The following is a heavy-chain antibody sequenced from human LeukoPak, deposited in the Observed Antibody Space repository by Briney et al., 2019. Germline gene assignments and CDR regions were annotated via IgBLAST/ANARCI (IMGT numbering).Heavy chain of an antibody. Sequence: GGSLRLSCAASRFTFSSYAMSWVRQAPGKGPEWVSGISGSGGSTYYADSAKGRFTISRDNSKNTLYLQMNSLRVEDTAVYYCAKSVSSGTYSYFDYWGQGTLVTVSS. J-gene: IGHJ4*02. V-gene: IGHV3-23*01. CDR2: ISGSGGST. D-gene: IGHD1-26*01. CDR3: AKSVSSGTYSYFDY. CDR1: RFTFSSYA.